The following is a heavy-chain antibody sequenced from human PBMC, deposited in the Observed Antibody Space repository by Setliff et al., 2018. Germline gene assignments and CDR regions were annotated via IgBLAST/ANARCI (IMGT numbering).Heavy chain of an antibody. J-gene: IGHJ6*03. CDR3: AKMAGYCSSTSCSYYYYYMDV. V-gene: IGHV3-33*06. CDR2: IWYDGSNK. Sequence: GGSLRLSCAASGFTFSSYGMHWVRQAPGKGLEWVAVIWYDGSNKYYADSVKGRFTISRDNSNNTLYLQMNSLRAEDTAVYYCAKMAGYCSSTSCSYYYYYMDVWGKGTTVTVSS. D-gene: IGHD2-2*01. CDR1: GFTFSSYG.